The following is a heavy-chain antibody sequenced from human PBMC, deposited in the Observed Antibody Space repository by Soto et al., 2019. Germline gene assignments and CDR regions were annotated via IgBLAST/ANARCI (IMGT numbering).Heavy chain of an antibody. J-gene: IGHJ4*02. Sequence: QVQLVQSGDEVKKPGSSVKVSCKASGGTFSSYTISWVRQAPGQGLEWMGRIIPILGIANYAQKFQGRVTITADKSASTAYMELSSLRSEDTAVYYCARGYDSSSYPDYWGQGTLVTVSS. CDR3: ARGYDSSSYPDY. V-gene: IGHV1-69*02. CDR1: GGTFSSYT. CDR2: IIPILGIA. D-gene: IGHD3-22*01.